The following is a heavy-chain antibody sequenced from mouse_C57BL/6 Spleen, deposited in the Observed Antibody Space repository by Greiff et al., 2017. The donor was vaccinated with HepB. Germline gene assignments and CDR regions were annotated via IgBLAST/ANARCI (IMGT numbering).Heavy chain of an antibody. Sequence: VQLQQSGAELVKPGASVKLSCKASGYTFTSYWMHWVKQRPGRGLEWIGRIDPNSGGTKYNEKFKSKATLTVDKPSSTAYMQRSSLTSGDSAVYYCARGVAIYYDYVFAYWGQGTLVTVSA. J-gene: IGHJ3*01. CDR2: IDPNSGGT. V-gene: IGHV1-72*01. CDR1: GYTFTSYW. D-gene: IGHD2-4*01. CDR3: ARGVAIYYDYVFAY.